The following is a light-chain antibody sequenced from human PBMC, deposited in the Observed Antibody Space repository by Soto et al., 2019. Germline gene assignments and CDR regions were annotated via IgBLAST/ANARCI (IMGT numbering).Light chain of an antibody. V-gene: IGKV1-5*03. CDR1: QSISDW. Sequence: DIQMTHSPSTLSASVGDRVTITCRASQSISDWLAWYQQKPGKAPKLLIYKASSLESGVPSRFSGSGSGTKFTLTIASLQPDDFATYYCQQYETFSGTFGPGTKVDIK. CDR2: KAS. J-gene: IGKJ1*01. CDR3: QQYETFSGT.